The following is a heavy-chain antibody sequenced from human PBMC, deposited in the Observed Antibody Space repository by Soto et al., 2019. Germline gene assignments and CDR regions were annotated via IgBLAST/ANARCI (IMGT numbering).Heavy chain of an antibody. Sequence: GWSLKISCKGSGYSFTSYWIAWVRQMPGKGLEWMGIVYVDDSDTKYSPSFEGQVTISAGKSLNSAYLQWTSLRASDTAMYYCARVRILSGLFRSFDYWGQGTQVTVSS. J-gene: IGHJ4*02. V-gene: IGHV5-51*01. CDR1: GYSFTSYW. CDR2: VYVDDSDT. D-gene: IGHD3-10*01. CDR3: ARVRILSGLFRSFDY.